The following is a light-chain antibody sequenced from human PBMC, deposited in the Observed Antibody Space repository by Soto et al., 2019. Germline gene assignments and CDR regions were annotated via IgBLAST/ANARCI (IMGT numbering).Light chain of an antibody. Sequence: DIQMTQSPSTLSASVGDRVTITCRASQSISSWLAWYQQKPGKAPKLLIYDVSSLESGVPSRFSGSGSGTEFTLPISSLQPDDFATYYCQQYNTFWTFGQGTKVEIK. J-gene: IGKJ1*01. CDR3: QQYNTFWT. V-gene: IGKV1-5*01. CDR2: DVS. CDR1: QSISSW.